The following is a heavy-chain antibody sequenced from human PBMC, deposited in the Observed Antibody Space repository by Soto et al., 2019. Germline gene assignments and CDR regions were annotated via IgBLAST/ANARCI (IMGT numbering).Heavy chain of an antibody. V-gene: IGHV4-30-2*05. D-gene: IGHD6-19*01. Sequence: SETLSLTCAVSGGSISSGGYSWSWIRQPPGKGLEWIGYIYHSGSTYYNPSLKSRVTISVDTSKNQFSLKLSSVTAADTAVYYCARLTPGYSSGGFIAYWGQGTLVTVSS. J-gene: IGHJ4*02. CDR2: IYHSGST. CDR3: ARLTPGYSSGGFIAY. CDR1: GGSISSGGYS.